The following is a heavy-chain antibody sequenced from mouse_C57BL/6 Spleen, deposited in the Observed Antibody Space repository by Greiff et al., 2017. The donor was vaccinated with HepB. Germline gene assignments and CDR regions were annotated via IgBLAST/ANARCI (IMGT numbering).Heavy chain of an antibody. Sequence: EVNLVESGGGLVQSGRSLRLSCATSGFTFSDFYMEWVRQAPGKGLEWIAASRNKANDYTTEYSASVKGRFIVSRDTSQSILYLQMNALRAEDTAIYYCARDAPNWDGAMDYWGQGTPVTVSS. V-gene: IGHV7-1*01. CDR2: SRNKANDYTT. CDR3: ARDAPNWDGAMDY. J-gene: IGHJ4*01. D-gene: IGHD4-1*01. CDR1: GFTFSDFY.